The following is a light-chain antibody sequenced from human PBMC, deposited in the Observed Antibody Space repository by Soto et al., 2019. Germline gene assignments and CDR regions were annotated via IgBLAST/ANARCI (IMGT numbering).Light chain of an antibody. V-gene: IGKV1-9*01. CDR3: QQLNSXSWT. Sequence: DIQLTQSPSLLSASVGDRKTITCRFIHGISSYLAWYQQKPGKAPNLLIYAASTLQSGVPSRFSGSGSGRXXXXXXSSLYXXDFATYYRQQLNSXSWTFGQGTKVE. CDR1: HGISSY. J-gene: IGKJ1*01. CDR2: AAS.